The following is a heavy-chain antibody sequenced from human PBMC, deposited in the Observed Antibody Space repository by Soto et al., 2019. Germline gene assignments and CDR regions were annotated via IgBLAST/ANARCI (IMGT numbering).Heavy chain of an antibody. CDR2: INAGNGNT. D-gene: IGHD1-26*01. V-gene: IGHV1-3*01. J-gene: IGHJ6*02. CDR1: GYTFTSYA. CDR3: ARDHTTNYYYYYGMDV. Sequence: ASVKVSCKASGYTFTSYAMHWVRQAPGQRLEWMGWINAGNGNTKYSQKFQGRVTITRDTSASTAYMELRSLRSDDTAVYYCARDHTTNYYYYYGMDVWGQGTTVTVSS.